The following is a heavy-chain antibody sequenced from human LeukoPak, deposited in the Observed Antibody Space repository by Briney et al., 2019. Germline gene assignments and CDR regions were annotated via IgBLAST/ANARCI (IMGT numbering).Heavy chain of an antibody. V-gene: IGHV4-61*01. CDR2: IYYSGST. J-gene: IGHJ4*02. CDR1: GGSVSSDTYY. Sequence: SETLSLTCIVSGGSVSSDTYYWSWLRQPPGKGLEWIGYIYYSGSTNYNPSLKSRVTISVDTSKNQFSLKLNSVTAADTAVYYCARENNYFDYWGQRTLVTVSS. CDR3: ARENNYFDY.